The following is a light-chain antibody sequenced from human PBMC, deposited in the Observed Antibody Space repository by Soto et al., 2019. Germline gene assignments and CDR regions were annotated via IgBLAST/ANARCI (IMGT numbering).Light chain of an antibody. J-gene: IGKJ1*01. Sequence: DIVMTQSPDSLAVSLGERATINCKSSQSVLHSPNNKNYLAWFQQKPGQPPKLLIYWASTRESGVSDRFSCSGSGTDFTLTISSRQAEDVAVYYCQHYYSNPPWTFGQGTKVEIK. CDR1: QSVLHSPNNKNY. V-gene: IGKV4-1*01. CDR2: WAS. CDR3: QHYYSNPPWT.